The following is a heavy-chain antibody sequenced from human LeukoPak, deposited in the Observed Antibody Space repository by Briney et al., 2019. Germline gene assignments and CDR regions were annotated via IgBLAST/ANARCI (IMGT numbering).Heavy chain of an antibody. D-gene: IGHD6-6*01. J-gene: IGHJ2*01. CDR2: IRYDGSNK. V-gene: IGHV3-30*02. Sequence: GGSLRLSCAASGFTFSSYGMHWVRQAPGKGLEWVAFIRYDGSNKYYADSVKGRFTVSRDNSKNTLYLQMNSLRAEDTAVYYCASRGYSSSFYWYFDLWGRGTLVTVSS. CDR1: GFTFSSYG. CDR3: ASRGYSSSFYWYFDL.